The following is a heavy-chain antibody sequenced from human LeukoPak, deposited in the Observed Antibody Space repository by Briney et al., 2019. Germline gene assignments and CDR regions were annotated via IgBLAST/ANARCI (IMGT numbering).Heavy chain of an antibody. CDR3: AGHEGWFDP. Sequence: RASETLSLTCTVSGGSIISGGYYWSRIRQQPGKGLEWIGYIYYSGSTYYNPSLKSRVTISVDTSKNQFSLKLSSVTAADTAVYYCAGHEGWFDPWGQGTLVTVSS. J-gene: IGHJ5*02. CDR2: IYYSGST. CDR1: GGSIISGGYY. V-gene: IGHV4-31*03.